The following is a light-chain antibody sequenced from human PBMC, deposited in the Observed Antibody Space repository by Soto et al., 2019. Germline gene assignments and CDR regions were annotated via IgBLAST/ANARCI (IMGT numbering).Light chain of an antibody. CDR3: HQYGSSYT. Sequence: EIVLTQSPGTLSLSPGERATLSCRASQSVRNNYLAWYQQQPGQAPRLLIYGTSTRDTGIPDRFSGSGSGTDFTLTISRLEPEDFAVYYCHQYGSSYTFGPGTKVEIK. CDR1: QSVRNNY. V-gene: IGKV3-20*01. J-gene: IGKJ3*01. CDR2: GTS.